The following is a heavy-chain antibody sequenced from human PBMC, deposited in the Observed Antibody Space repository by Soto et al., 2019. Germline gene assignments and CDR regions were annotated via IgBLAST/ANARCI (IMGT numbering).Heavy chain of an antibody. Sequence: EVQLVESGGGLVKPGGSLRLSCAASGFTFSSYSMNWVRQAPGKGLEWVSSISSSSRYIYYEDSVKGRFTISRDNAKNSLYMQMTSLRAEDTAVYYCAREIVLMVYAVSAFDIWGQGTMVNVSS. J-gene: IGHJ3*02. CDR1: GFTFSSYS. CDR3: AREIVLMVYAVSAFDI. D-gene: IGHD2-8*01. V-gene: IGHV3-21*01. CDR2: ISSSSRYI.